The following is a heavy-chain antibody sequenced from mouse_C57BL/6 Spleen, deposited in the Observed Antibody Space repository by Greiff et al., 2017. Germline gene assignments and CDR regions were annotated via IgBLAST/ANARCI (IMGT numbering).Heavy chain of an antibody. D-gene: IGHD1-1*02. CDR2: IWSGGST. V-gene: IGHV2-4*01. CDR3: AKNMGPETRAMDY. Sequence: QVQLQQSGPGLVQPSQSLSITCTVSAFSLTSYGVHWVRQPPGKGLEWLGVIWSGGSTDYNAAFISRLSISKDNSKSQVFFKMNSLQADDTAIYYWAKNMGPETRAMDYWGQGASVTVSS. CDR1: AFSLTSYG. J-gene: IGHJ4*01.